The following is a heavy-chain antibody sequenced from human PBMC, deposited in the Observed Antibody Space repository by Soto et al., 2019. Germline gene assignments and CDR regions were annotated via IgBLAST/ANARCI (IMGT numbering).Heavy chain of an antibody. J-gene: IGHJ5*02. Sequence: PSETLSLTCTVSGGSISSGDYYWSWIRQPPGKGLEWIGYIYYSGSTYYNPSLKSRVTISVDTSKNQFSLKLSSVTAADTAVYYCARDWAVPGLWFGECMFDPWGQGTLVTVSS. V-gene: IGHV4-30-4*01. CDR1: GGSISSGDYY. CDR2: IYYSGST. CDR3: ARDWAVPGLWFGECMFDP. D-gene: IGHD3-10*01.